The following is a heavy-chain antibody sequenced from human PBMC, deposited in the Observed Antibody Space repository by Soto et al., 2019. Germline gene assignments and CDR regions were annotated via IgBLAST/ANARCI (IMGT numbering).Heavy chain of an antibody. CDR1: GFTFGDYA. V-gene: IGHV3-49*04. CDR3: TRDHYGYCSSTSCSYGMDV. D-gene: IGHD2-2*01. Sequence: GGSPRLSCTAAGFTFGDYAMSWVRQAPGKGLEWVGFIRSKAYGGTTEYAASVKGRFTISRDDSKSIAYLQMNSLKTEDTAVYYCTRDHYGYCSSTSCSYGMDVWGQGTTVTVSS. CDR2: IRSKAYGGTT. J-gene: IGHJ6*02.